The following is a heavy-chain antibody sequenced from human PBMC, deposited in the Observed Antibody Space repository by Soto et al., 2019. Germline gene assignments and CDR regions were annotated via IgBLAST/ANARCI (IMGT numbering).Heavy chain of an antibody. CDR2: IIPIFGTT. J-gene: IGHJ5*01. Sequence: QVQLVQSGADVKKPGSSVKVSCKASGGTFSSYAISWVRKAPGQGLEWMGEIIPIFGTTNYAQKFQGRVTITADESTSTFYMELSSLSSEDTAIYYCAKVGYCSGGSCYGGYWFDSWGQGTLVTVSS. CDR1: GGTFSSYA. D-gene: IGHD2-15*01. V-gene: IGHV1-69*01. CDR3: AKVGYCSGGSCYGGYWFDS.